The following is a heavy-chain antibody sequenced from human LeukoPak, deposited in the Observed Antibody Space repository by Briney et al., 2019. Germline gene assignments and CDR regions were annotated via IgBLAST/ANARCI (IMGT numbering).Heavy chain of an antibody. CDR2: INHSGST. V-gene: IGHV4-34*01. Sequence: SETLSLTCAVYGGSFSGYYWSWIRQPPGKGLEWIGEINHSGSTNYNPSLKSRVTISVDTSKNQFSLKLSSVTAADTAVYYCARVRRWESYGYCRLEYFDYWGQGTLVTVSS. CDR1: GGSFSGYY. J-gene: IGHJ4*02. D-gene: IGHD5-18*01. CDR3: ARVRRWESYGYCRLEYFDY.